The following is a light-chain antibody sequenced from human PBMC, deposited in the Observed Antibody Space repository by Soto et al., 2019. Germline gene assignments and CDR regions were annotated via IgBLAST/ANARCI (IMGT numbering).Light chain of an antibody. Sequence: VLTQPPSVSGAPGQRVTISCTGRSSNIGAGYDVHWYQQLPGTAPKLLIYGNSNRPSGVPDRFSGSKSGPSASLAITGLQAEDEADYYCQPYDSSLSGYVFGTGTQLTVL. V-gene: IGLV1-40*01. CDR3: QPYDSSLSGYV. J-gene: IGLJ1*01. CDR2: GNS. CDR1: SSNIGAGYD.